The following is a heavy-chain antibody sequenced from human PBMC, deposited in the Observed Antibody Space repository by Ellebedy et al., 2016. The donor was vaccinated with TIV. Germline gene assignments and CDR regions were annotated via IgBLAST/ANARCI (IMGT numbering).Heavy chain of an antibody. CDR1: GGSISRSNW. V-gene: IGHV4-4*02. Sequence: SETLSLTXAVSGGSISRSNWWRWVRQPPGKGLEWIGEIYHSGSTNYNPSLKSRVTIAVDKSKNQFSLKLTSVTAADTAVYYCARVDSGGITRLNWFDPWGQGTLVTVSS. CDR2: IYHSGST. J-gene: IGHJ5*02. CDR3: ARVDSGGITRLNWFDP. D-gene: IGHD3-9*01.